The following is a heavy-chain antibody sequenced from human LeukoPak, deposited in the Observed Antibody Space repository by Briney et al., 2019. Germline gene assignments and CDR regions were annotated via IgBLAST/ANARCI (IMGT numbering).Heavy chain of an antibody. CDR1: GFVFSSYW. Sequence: GGSLRLSCAASGFVFSSYWMHWVRQAPGKGLVWVSRIYTDGSYTNYADSVKGRFTISRDNAKNTLYLQMNGLRAEDTAVYYCAKYISGWYYFDHWGQGTLVTVSS. J-gene: IGHJ4*02. CDR2: IYTDGSYT. CDR3: AKYISGWYYFDH. V-gene: IGHV3-74*01. D-gene: IGHD6-19*01.